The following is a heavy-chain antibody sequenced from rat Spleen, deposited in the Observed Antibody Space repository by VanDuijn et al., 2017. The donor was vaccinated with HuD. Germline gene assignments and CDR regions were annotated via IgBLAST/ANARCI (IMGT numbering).Heavy chain of an antibody. Sequence: EVQLQESGPGLVKPSQSLSLTCSVTGYSITNNYWGWIRKFPGNKMECMGYISYSGSTSYNQSLKSRISIARDTSKNQFFLQLSSVTTEDTATYYCARAYNYYFDYWGQGVMVTVSS. CDR3: ARAYNYYFDY. CDR2: ISYSGST. V-gene: IGHV3-1*01. D-gene: IGHD1-5*01. CDR1: GYSITNNY. J-gene: IGHJ2*01.